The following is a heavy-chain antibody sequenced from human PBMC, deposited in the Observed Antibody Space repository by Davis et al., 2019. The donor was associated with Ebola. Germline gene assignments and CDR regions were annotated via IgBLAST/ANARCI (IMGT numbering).Heavy chain of an antibody. CDR2: IWYDGSNK. J-gene: IGHJ6*02. D-gene: IGHD4-11*01. CDR1: GFTFSGSA. V-gene: IGHV3-33*08. CDR3: AREDYPRGMDV. Sequence: GESLKISCAASGFTFSGSAMHWVRQAPGKGLEWVAVIWYDGSNKYYADSVKGRFTISRDNSKNTLYLQMNSLRAEDTAVYYCAREDYPRGMDVWGQGTTVTVSS.